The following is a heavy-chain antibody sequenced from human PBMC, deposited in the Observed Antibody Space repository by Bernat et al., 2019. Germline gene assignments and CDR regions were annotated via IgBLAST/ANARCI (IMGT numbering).Heavy chain of an antibody. J-gene: IGHJ4*02. D-gene: IGHD3-22*01. CDR2: IYSGGST. CDR1: GFTVSSNY. V-gene: IGHV3-66*01. CDR3: ARDEGGYDSSLLGY. Sequence: EVQLVESGGGLVQPGGSLRLSCAASGFTVSSNYMSWVRQAPGKGLEWVSVIYSGGSTYYADSGKGRFTISRDNSKNTLYLQMNSLRAEDTAVYYCARDEGGYDSSLLGYWGQGTLVTVSS.